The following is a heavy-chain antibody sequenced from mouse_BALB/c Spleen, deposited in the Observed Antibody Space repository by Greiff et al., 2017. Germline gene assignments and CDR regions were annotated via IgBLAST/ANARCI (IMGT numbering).Heavy chain of an antibody. CDR1: GYTFTDYV. CDR2: IYPGSGST. D-gene: IGHD2-14*01. V-gene: IGHV1-77*01. CDR3: ARAYRYRYYAMDY. J-gene: IGHJ4*01. Sequence: QVQLQQSGPELVKPGASVKMSCKASGYTFTDYVISWVKQRTGQGLEWIGEIYPGSGSTYYNEKFKGKATLTADKSSNTAYMQLSSLTSEDSAVYFCARAYRYRYYAMDYWGQGTSVTVSS.